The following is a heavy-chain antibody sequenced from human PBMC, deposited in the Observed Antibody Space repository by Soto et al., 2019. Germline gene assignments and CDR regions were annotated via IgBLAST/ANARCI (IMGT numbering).Heavy chain of an antibody. CDR2: ISPNSGNT. Sequence: VSVKVSCKASGGTFSSYAISWVRQAPGQGLEWMGWISPNSGNTGYAQKFQGRVTMTRDTSISTAFMEVGSLTFEDTAVYFCARGVAAGYDYWGQGTLVTVSS. CDR3: ARGVAAGYDY. J-gene: IGHJ4*02. CDR1: GGTFSSYA. D-gene: IGHD6-13*01. V-gene: IGHV1-8*02.